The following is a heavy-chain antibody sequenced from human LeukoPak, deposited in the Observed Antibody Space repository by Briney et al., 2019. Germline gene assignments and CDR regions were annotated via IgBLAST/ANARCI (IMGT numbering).Heavy chain of an antibody. CDR3: AKDGGVYDSSGYAFDI. CDR2: ISGSGGST. J-gene: IGHJ3*02. CDR1: GFTLSSYA. D-gene: IGHD3-22*01. V-gene: IGHV3-23*01. Sequence: GGSLRLSCAASGFTLSSYAMSWVRQAPGKGLEWVSAISGSGGSTYYADSVKGRFTISRDNSKNTLYLQMNSLRAEDTAVYYCAKDGGVYDSSGYAFDIWGQGTMVTVSS.